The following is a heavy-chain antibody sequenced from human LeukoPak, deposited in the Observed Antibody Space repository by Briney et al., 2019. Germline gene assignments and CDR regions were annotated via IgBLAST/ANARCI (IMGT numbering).Heavy chain of an antibody. D-gene: IGHD5-24*01. CDR2: ISYDGSNK. V-gene: IGHV3-30-3*01. CDR1: GFTFSSYA. J-gene: IGHJ4*02. Sequence: PGRSLRLSCAASGFTFSSYAMHWVRQAPGKGLEWVAVISYDGSNKYYADSVKGRFTISRDNSKNTLYLQMNSLRAEDTVVYYCARDVRRDGYNVIDYWAREPWSPSPQ. CDR3: ARDVRRDGYNVIDY.